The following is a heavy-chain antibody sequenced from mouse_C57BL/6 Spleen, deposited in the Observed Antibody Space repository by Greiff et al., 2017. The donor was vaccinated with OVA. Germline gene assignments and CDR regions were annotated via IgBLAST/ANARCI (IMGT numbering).Heavy chain of an antibody. Sequence: EVQGVESGGGLVQPGGSLSLSCAASGFTFTDYYMSWVRQPPGKALEWLGFIRNKANGYTTEYSASVKGRFTISRDNSQSILYLQMNALRAEDSATYYCARPYYSNYGFAYWGQGTLVTVSA. V-gene: IGHV7-3*01. CDR2: IRNKANGYTT. J-gene: IGHJ3*01. CDR1: GFTFTDYY. D-gene: IGHD2-5*01. CDR3: ARPYYSNYGFAY.